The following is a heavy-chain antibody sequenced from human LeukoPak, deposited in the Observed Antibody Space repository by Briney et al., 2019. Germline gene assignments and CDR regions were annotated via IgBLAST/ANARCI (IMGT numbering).Heavy chain of an antibody. D-gene: IGHD6-25*01. V-gene: IGHV1-2*02. J-gene: IGHJ4*02. CDR2: INPNSGGT. Sequence: ASVKVSCKASGYTFTSYGISWVRQAPGQGLEWMGWINPNSGGTNYAQKFQGRVTMTRDTSISTAYMELSRLRSDDTAVYYCARAGGYQAYYFDYWGQGTLVTVSS. CDR1: GYTFTSYG. CDR3: ARAGGYQAYYFDY.